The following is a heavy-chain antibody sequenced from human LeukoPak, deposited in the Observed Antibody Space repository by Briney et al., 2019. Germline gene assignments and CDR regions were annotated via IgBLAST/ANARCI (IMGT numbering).Heavy chain of an antibody. CDR2: ISGRSSYI. CDR1: GFTFSSYS. Sequence: GGSLRLSCAASGFTFSSYSMKWVRQAPGKGLERVSSISGRSSYIYYSDSVQGRFTISRDNAKNSLYLQMNSLRAEDTAVYYCARSGEAYCGGDCYSSYYGMDVWGQGTTVTVSS. V-gene: IGHV3-21*01. J-gene: IGHJ6*02. D-gene: IGHD2-21*02. CDR3: ARSGEAYCGGDCYSSYYGMDV.